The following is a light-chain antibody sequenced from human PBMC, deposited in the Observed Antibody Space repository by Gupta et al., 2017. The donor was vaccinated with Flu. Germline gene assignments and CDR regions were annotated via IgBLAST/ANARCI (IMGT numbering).Light chain of an antibody. V-gene: IGLV1-47*01. CDR1: SPNIAINN. Sequence: SLLTLPPSASAASGPMITSSSSGGSPNIAINNAYWYQQLPGTAPKPLLFKNDQRPPGVPDRFSGSKSGTSASLAISXVXHEDEAXYYCATWEDGRSNYWVFGGGTKLTVL. CDR3: ATWEDGRSNYWV. CDR2: KND. J-gene: IGLJ3*02.